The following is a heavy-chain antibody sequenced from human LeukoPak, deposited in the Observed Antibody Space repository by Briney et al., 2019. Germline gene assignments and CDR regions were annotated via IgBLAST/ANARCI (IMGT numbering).Heavy chain of an antibody. CDR3: ARDKGTYYYGSGSPLGYYYMDV. CDR1: GGSISSYY. CDR2: IYHSGST. Sequence: SETLSLTCTVSGGSISSYYWSWIRQPPGKGLEWIGYIYHSGSTYYNPSLKSRVTISVDRSKNQFSLKLSSVTAADTAVYYCARDKGTYYYGSGSPLGYYYMDVWGKGTTVTVSS. D-gene: IGHD3-10*01. V-gene: IGHV4-59*12. J-gene: IGHJ6*03.